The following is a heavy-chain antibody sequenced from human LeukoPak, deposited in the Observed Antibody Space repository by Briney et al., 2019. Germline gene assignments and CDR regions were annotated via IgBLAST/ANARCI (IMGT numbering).Heavy chain of an antibody. Sequence: TGGSLRLSCAASGFTFSSFEMNWVRQAPGKGLEWVSYISSGGTTMYYADSVKGRFTISRDSAKNSLYLQMNSLRAEDTAVYYCARDSPGTTASDYWGQGTLVTVSS. CDR2: ISSGGTTM. V-gene: IGHV3-48*03. D-gene: IGHD1-1*01. J-gene: IGHJ4*02. CDR3: ARDSPGTTASDY. CDR1: GFTFSSFE.